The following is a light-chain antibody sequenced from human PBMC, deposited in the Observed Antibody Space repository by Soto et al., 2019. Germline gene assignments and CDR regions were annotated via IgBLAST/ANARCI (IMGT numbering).Light chain of an antibody. CDR2: GAS. V-gene: IGKV3-15*01. CDR1: QSVGSN. CDR3: HQYNDWPPGLT. J-gene: IGKJ4*01. Sequence: ETVMTQSPATLSVSPGEGVTLSCRASQSVGSNLAWYQQKPGQAPRLLIYGASTRATGIPPRYSGSGSGTEFTLTIGSLQSEDFALYYCHQYNDWPPGLTFGGGTKVEIK.